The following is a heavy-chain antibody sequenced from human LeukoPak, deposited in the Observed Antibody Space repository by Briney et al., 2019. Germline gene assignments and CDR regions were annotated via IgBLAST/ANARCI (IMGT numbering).Heavy chain of an antibody. V-gene: IGHV3-30*04. Sequence: GGSLRLSCAASGFTFSSYAMHWVRQAPGKGLEWVAVISYDGSNKYYADSVKGRFTISRDNSKNTLYLQMNSLRAEDTAVYYCAKGDSYSSGWTFDYWGQGTLVTVSS. CDR1: GFTFSSYA. J-gene: IGHJ4*02. CDR2: ISYDGSNK. D-gene: IGHD6-19*01. CDR3: AKGDSYSSGWTFDY.